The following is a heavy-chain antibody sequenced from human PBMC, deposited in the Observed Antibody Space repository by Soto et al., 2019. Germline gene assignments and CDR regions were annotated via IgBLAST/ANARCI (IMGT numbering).Heavy chain of an antibody. CDR3: ARGGGSYCDWLDY. CDR2: IIPIFGTT. Sequence: QVQLVQSGAEVRKPGSSGKVSCKASGDTFINYAISWVRQAPGQGLEWMGGIIPIFGTTDYAQKFQARVTITADESTSTACMELSSLRSEDTAVYYSARGGGSYCDWLDYCGHGTLVTVSS. D-gene: IGHD1-26*01. V-gene: IGHV1-69*01. CDR1: GDTFINYA. J-gene: IGHJ4*01.